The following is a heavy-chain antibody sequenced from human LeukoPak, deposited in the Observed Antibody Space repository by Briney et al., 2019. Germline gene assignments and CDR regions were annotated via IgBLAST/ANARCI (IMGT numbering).Heavy chain of an antibody. CDR3: VTPRSWELSDMAV. D-gene: IGHD1-26*01. Sequence: SETLSLTCTVAEYSITTHYYWAWIRQSPGTGLEWIGRVYHNGQTYHNPSLTSRVTISVDTSKNEFSLRPTSVIAADTAVYYCVTPRSWELSDMAVWGKGTTVIVSS. V-gene: IGHV4-38-2*02. CDR1: EYSITTHYY. J-gene: IGHJ6*03. CDR2: VYHNGQT.